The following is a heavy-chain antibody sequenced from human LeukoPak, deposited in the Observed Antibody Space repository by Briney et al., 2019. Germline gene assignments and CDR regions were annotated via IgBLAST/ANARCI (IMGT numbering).Heavy chain of an antibody. Sequence: XXSXXCXVSGGSVSDYYWSWIRQSPGKGLEWIGYIYYTGTSYNPSLKSRVTISADTSKNQFSLNLSSVTAADTAVYYCESRKLGNDYWGQGTLVTVSS. CDR3: ESRKLGNDY. D-gene: IGHD7-27*01. J-gene: IGHJ4*02. CDR2: IYYTGT. CDR1: GGSVSDYY. V-gene: IGHV4-59*02.